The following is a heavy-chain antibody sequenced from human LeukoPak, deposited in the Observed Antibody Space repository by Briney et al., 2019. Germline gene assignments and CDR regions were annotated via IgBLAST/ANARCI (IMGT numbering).Heavy chain of an antibody. Sequence: SETLSLTCAVSGGSISSSNWWSWVRQPPGKGLEWIGEIYHSGSTNYNPSLKSRVTISVDTSKNQFSLKLSSVTAADTAVYYCARLMPRRIHDYWGQGTLVTVSS. CDR3: ARLMPRRIHDY. J-gene: IGHJ4*02. V-gene: IGHV4-4*02. CDR1: GGSISSSNW. D-gene: IGHD2-8*01. CDR2: IYHSGST.